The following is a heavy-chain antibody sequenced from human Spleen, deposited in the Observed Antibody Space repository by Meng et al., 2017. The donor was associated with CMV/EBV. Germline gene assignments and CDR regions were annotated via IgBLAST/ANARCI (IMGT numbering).Heavy chain of an antibody. Sequence: GESLKISCAASGFTFDDNAIHWVRQAPGKGLEWVANIRQDGSEKYYVDSMKGRFSISRDNAKISLYLQMNSLRVEDTAVYYCTREHLVTYDYWGQGTLVTVSS. J-gene: IGHJ4*02. V-gene: IGHV3-7*01. D-gene: IGHD6-13*01. CDR2: IRQDGSEK. CDR3: TREHLVTYDY. CDR1: GFTFDDNA.